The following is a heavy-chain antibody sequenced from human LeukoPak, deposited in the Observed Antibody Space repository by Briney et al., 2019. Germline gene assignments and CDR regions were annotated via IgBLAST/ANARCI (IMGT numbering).Heavy chain of an antibody. CDR3: ASQWFGDFYFDY. J-gene: IGHJ4*02. CDR2: ISSSGSSV. CDR1: GFTFTNYE. D-gene: IGHD3-10*01. V-gene: IGHV3-48*03. Sequence: GSLRLSCAASGFTFTNYEMNWVRQAPGKGLEWVSYISSSGSSVYYADSVMGRFTISRDNAKNSVYLQMNSLRAEDTAVYYCASQWFGDFYFDYWGQGTLVAVSS.